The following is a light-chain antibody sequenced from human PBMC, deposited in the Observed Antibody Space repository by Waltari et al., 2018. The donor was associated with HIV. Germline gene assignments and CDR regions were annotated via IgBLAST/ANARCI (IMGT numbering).Light chain of an antibody. J-gene: IGLJ3*02. CDR3: QAADSSGTYKGNWV. V-gene: IGLV3-25*03. CDR2: KDS. CDR1: ALPKQY. Sequence: SYELTQPPSVSVSPGQTARTTCSGDALPKQYAYWYQQKPGQAPVLVIYKDSERPSGIPERFSGSSSGTTVTLTISGVQAEDEADYYCQAADSSGTYKGNWVFGGGTKLTVL.